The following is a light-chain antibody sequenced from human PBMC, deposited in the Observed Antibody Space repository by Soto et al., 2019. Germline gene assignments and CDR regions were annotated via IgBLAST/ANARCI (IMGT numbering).Light chain of an antibody. CDR1: QSVNNN. J-gene: IGKJ2*03. CDR2: GAS. V-gene: IGKV3-15*01. Sequence: EIVMTQSPATLSVSPGGRATLSCRASQSVNNNLAWYQQKPGQAPRLLIYGASTRATGIRARFHGSGSGTDFTLTISSLRSEDFGVYYCQQYNHWPRWYSFGQGTKLEIK. CDR3: QQYNHWPRWYS.